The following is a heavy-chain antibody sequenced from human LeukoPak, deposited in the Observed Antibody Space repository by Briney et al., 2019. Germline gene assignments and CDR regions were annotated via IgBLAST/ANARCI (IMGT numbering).Heavy chain of an antibody. D-gene: IGHD2-21*01. Sequence: GRSLRLSCAASGFTFRSYCMHWVRQAPGKGLEWVAIIWHDGSNKYYADSVNGRFTISRDNSKNTLYLQMNSLRAEDTAVYYCARDGDTGDRYSWFDPWGQGTLVTVSS. V-gene: IGHV3-33*01. CDR1: GFTFRSYC. J-gene: IGHJ5*02. CDR3: ARDGDTGDRYSWFDP. CDR2: IWHDGSNK.